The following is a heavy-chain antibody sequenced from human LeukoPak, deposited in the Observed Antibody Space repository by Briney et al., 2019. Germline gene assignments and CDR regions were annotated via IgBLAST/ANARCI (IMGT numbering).Heavy chain of an antibody. Sequence: GGSLRLSYAASGFTFSSYWMLWVRQAPGKGLVWVSRINSDGSTTIYADSVKGRFTISRDNAKNTLYLQMNSLRAEDTAVYYCARDTAPRAAAGVDYWGQGTLVTVSS. V-gene: IGHV3-74*01. CDR1: GFTFSSYW. D-gene: IGHD6-13*01. CDR2: INSDGSTT. J-gene: IGHJ4*02. CDR3: ARDTAPRAAAGVDY.